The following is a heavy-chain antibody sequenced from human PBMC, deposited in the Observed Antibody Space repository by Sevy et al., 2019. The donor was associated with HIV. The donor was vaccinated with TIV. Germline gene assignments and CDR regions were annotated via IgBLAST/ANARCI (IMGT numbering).Heavy chain of an antibody. J-gene: IGHJ4*02. CDR1: GFTFSNAW. CDR2: IRSKAGGGTT. V-gene: IGHV3-15*01. Sequence: LSLTCAASGFTFSNAWMSWVRQSPGKGLEWVGRIRSKAGGGTTDYATIVKGKFTISRDDSRDILYLQLNSLETEDTAVYYCTTDHRRDGIVVVPFEYWGQGTLVTV. D-gene: IGHD2-15*01. CDR3: TTDHRRDGIVVVPFEY.